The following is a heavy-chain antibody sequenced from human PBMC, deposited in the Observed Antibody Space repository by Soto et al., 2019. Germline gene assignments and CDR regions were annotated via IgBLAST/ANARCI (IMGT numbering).Heavy chain of an antibody. CDR1: GYTFTGYY. CDR2: INPNSGGT. CDR3: AREGSERYGGNPGIDY. Sequence: ASVKVSCKASGYTFTGYYMHWLRQAPGQGLEWMGWINPNSGGTNYAQKFQGWVTMTRDTSISTAYMELSRLRSDDTAVYYCAREGSERYGGNPGIDYWGQGTLVTVSS. J-gene: IGHJ4*02. V-gene: IGHV1-2*04. D-gene: IGHD4-17*01.